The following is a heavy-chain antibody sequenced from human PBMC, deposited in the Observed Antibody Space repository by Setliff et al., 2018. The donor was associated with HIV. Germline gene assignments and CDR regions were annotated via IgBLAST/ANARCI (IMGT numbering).Heavy chain of an antibody. Sequence: LSLTCTVSGGSISSSSYYWGWIRQPPGKGLEWIGSIYYSGSTKYNPSLGSRVTISLDTPKNQFSLRLNSVTAADTAVYYCARGRPLSSTWYGAFDYWGQGSLVTVSS. CDR2: IYYSGST. J-gene: IGHJ4*02. V-gene: IGHV4-39*02. CDR1: GGSISSSSYY. CDR3: ARGRPLSSTWYGAFDY. D-gene: IGHD6-13*01.